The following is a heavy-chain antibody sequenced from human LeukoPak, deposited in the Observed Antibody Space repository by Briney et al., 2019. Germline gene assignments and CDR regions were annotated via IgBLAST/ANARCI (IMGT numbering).Heavy chain of an antibody. D-gene: IGHD3-22*01. J-gene: IGHJ4*02. CDR2: INPNSGGT. CDR3: ARGSRWLTFDY. Sequence: ASVKVSCKASGYTFTGYYMHWVRQAPGQGLEWMGWINPNSGGTNYAQKFKGRFTMTRDTSITTVYMELSSLRSDDTAVYYCARGSRWLTFDYWGQGTLVTVSS. CDR1: GYTFTGYY. V-gene: IGHV1-2*02.